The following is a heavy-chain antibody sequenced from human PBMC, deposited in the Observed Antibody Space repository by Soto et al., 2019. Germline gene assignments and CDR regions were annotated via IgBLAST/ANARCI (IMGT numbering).Heavy chain of an antibody. J-gene: IGHJ4*02. CDR2: IYYSGST. Sequence: SETLSLTCTVSGGSVSSDSYYWSWIRQPPGKGLEWIGYIYYSGSTNYNPSLKSRVTISVDTSKNQFSLKLSSVTAADTAVYYCARVGYYDSSGYYVDHWGQGTLVTVSS. CDR1: GGSVSSDSYY. V-gene: IGHV4-61*01. D-gene: IGHD3-22*01. CDR3: ARVGYYDSSGYYVDH.